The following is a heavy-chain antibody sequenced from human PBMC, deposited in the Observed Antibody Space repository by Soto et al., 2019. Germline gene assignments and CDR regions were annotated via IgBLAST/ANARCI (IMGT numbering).Heavy chain of an antibody. D-gene: IGHD3-10*01. CDR3: ARAFSPPYYGSGPPYYYYGMDV. J-gene: IGHJ6*02. V-gene: IGHV1-69*13. Sequence: ASVKVSCKASGGTFSSYAISWVRQAPGQGLEWMGGIIPIFGTANYAQKFQGRVTITADESTSTAYMELSSLRSEDTAVYYCARAFSPPYYGSGPPYYYYGMDVWGQGTTVTVSS. CDR1: GGTFSSYA. CDR2: IIPIFGTA.